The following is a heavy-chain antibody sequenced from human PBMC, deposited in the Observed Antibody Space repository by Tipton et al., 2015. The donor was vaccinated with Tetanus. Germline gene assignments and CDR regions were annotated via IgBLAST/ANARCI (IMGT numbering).Heavy chain of an antibody. V-gene: IGHV4-34*01. J-gene: IGHJ4*02. CDR1: GGPFRGYY. CDR2: IDQFGNT. Sequence: TLSLTCAVSGGPFRGYYWSWIRQPPGMGLEWIGEIDQFGNTNYNPSLKSRLTLSADTAKNQFSLKLNSVTASDTAVYYCASSQVLHYFDCWGQGTLVTVSS. CDR3: ASSQVLHYFDC. D-gene: IGHD2-15*01.